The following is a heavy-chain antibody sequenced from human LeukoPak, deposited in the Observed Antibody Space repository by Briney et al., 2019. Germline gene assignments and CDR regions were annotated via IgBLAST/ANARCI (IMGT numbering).Heavy chain of an antibody. V-gene: IGHV3-48*03. CDR3: ARGGYSYDTGNY. J-gene: IGHJ4*02. CDR1: GFTFSSYE. D-gene: IGHD5-18*01. Sequence: PGGSLRLSCAASGFTFSSYEMNWVRQAPGKGLEWVSYISSSGSTIYYADSVKGRFTISRDNAKNSLYLQMNSLRAEDTAVYYCARGGYSYDTGNYLGQGTLVTVSS. CDR2: ISSSGSTI.